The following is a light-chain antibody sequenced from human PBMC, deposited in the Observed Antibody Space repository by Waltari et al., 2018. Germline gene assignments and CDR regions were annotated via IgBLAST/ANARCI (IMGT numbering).Light chain of an antibody. J-gene: IGKJ1*01. V-gene: IGKV3-15*01. Sequence: ETVMTQSPATLFVSPGERATLSCRASQSVSRNLAWYQQKPGQAPRLLIYDASTSATAIPARFSGSGSGTEFTLTISSLQSEDFAIYHCHQYNNWPPWTFGQGTKVEIK. CDR2: DAS. CDR3: HQYNNWPPWT. CDR1: QSVSRN.